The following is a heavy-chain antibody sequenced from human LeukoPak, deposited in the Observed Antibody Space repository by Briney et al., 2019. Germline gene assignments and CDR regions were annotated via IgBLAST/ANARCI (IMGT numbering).Heavy chain of an antibody. V-gene: IGHV1-2*02. D-gene: IGHD3-9*01. J-gene: IGHJ4*02. Sequence: GASVTVSCKASGYTFAVHYLHWVRQAPGQGLEWMGWIYGHDGGTNFAQKFQDRVTMTRDTSITTAYMELTSLTPDDTAVYYCVRDFDWGPDYWGQGTLVTVSS. CDR3: VRDFDWGPDY. CDR1: GYTFAVHY. CDR2: IYGHDGGT.